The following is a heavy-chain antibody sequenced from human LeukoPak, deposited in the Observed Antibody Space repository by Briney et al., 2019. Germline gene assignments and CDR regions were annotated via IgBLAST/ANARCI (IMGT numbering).Heavy chain of an antibody. D-gene: IGHD3-22*01. J-gene: IGHJ5*02. CDR1: GGSISSGGYY. V-gene: IGHV4-31*03. CDR2: IYYSGST. Sequence: SQTLSLTCTVSGGSISSGGYYWSWIRQHPGKGLEWIGYIYYSGSTYYNPSLKSRVTISVDTSKNQFSLKLSSVTAADTAVYYCARVALVEDYYDSSGYYFPFDPRGQGTLVTVSS. CDR3: ARVALVEDYYDSSGYYFPFDP.